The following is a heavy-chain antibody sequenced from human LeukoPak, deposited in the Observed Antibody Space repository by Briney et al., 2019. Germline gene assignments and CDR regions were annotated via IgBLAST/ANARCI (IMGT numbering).Heavy chain of an antibody. CDR1: GYSFTNYW. V-gene: IGHV5-51*01. CDR2: IYPGDSDT. Sequence: GESLKISCKGSGYSFTNYWIGWVRPMPGKGLEWMGIIYPGDSDTRYSPSFQDQVTISADKSISTAYLQGSSLKASDTAMYYCARQRFTMRAYAGNWFDPWGQGTLVTVSS. J-gene: IGHJ5*02. D-gene: IGHD3-10*01. CDR3: ARQRFTMRAYAGNWFDP.